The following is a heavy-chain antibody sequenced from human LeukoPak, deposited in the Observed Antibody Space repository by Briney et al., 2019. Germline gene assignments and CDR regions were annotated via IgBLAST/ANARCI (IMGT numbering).Heavy chain of an antibody. CDR3: AKSIASAGTNSCYYMDV. V-gene: IGHV4-38-2*02. D-gene: IGHD6-13*01. CDR2: IFHSGTT. CDR1: GYSISSGYY. Sequence: SETLSLTCTVSGYSISSGYYWGGIRQPPGKGLEWIGSIFHSGTTYYTPSLKSRVTISVDTSKNQFSLRMSSVTAADTAVYFCAKSIASAGTNSCYYMDVWGTGTTVTVSS. J-gene: IGHJ6*03.